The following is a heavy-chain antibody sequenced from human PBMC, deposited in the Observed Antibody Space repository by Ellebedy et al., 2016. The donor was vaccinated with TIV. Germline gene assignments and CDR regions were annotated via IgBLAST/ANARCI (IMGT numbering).Heavy chain of an antibody. CDR2: ISGNGGST. CDR1: GFTFSTYA. V-gene: IGHV3-64D*09. Sequence: PGGSLRLSCSGSGFTFSTYAMHWVRQAPGKGLEYVSAISGNGGSTYYADSVKGRFTISRDNSQNSLYLQMSSLRAEDTAVYYCVKVIATSGRPYYFHYWGQGTLVTVSS. D-gene: IGHD2-21*01. CDR3: VKVIATSGRPYYFHY. J-gene: IGHJ4*02.